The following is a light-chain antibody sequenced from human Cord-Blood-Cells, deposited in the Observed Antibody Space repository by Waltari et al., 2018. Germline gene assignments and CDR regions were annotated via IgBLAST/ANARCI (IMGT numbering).Light chain of an antibody. Sequence: EIVLTQSPATLSLSPGERATLSCRASQSVSSYLAWYQQKPGQAPRLLIYDASNRATGIPAMFSVGGSGTDFTLTISSLEPEDFAVYYCQQRSNWPPYTFGQGTKLEIK. CDR2: DAS. J-gene: IGKJ2*01. CDR1: QSVSSY. CDR3: QQRSNWPPYT. V-gene: IGKV3-11*01.